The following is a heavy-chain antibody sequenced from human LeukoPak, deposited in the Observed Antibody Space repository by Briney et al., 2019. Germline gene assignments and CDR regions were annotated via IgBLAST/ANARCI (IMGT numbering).Heavy chain of an antibody. Sequence: GGPLRLSCAASGFTFSRFWMHWVRQAPGKGLEWVSRASSDGSSTVYADSVKGRFTISRDNAKKTLYLQMNSLRVEDTAIYYCARDSDAGFDYWGRGILVTVSS. V-gene: IGHV3-74*01. CDR1: GFTFSRFW. CDR3: ARDSDAGFDY. CDR2: ASSDGSST. J-gene: IGHJ4*02.